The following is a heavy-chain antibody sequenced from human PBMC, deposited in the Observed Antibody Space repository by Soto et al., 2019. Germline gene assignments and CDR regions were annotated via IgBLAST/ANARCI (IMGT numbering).Heavy chain of an antibody. CDR1: GGSISRGDYY. CDR2: SYYSGST. Sequence: PSETLSLTCTVSGGSISRGDYYWSWIRQPPGKGLEWIGYSYYSGSTYYNPSLKSRVTISVDTSKNQFSLKLSSVTAADTAVYYCARDNVTPYYDFWSGSTNWFDPWGQGTLVTVSS. V-gene: IGHV4-30-4*01. D-gene: IGHD3-3*01. J-gene: IGHJ5*02. CDR3: ARDNVTPYYDFWSGSTNWFDP.